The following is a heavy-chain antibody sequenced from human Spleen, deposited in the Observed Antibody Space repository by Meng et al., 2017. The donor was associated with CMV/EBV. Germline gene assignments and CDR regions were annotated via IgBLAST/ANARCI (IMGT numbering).Heavy chain of an antibody. V-gene: IGHV4-4*02. CDR3: ARIERRRILKYCGSDCSTTDY. J-gene: IGHJ4*02. D-gene: IGHD2-21*02. Sequence: QVQLQESGPGLVKPSGTLSLTCAGSVGSISSSNLWTWVRQVPGKGLEWIGEIYHSGSTNYNPSLKSRVTISVDKFKNQFSLKLGSVTAADTAVYYCARIERRRILKYCGSDCSTTDYWGQGTLVTVSS. CDR1: VGSISSSNL. CDR2: IYHSGST.